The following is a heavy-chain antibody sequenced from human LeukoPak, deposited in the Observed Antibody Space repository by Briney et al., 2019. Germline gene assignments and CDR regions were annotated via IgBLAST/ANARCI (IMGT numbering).Heavy chain of an antibody. V-gene: IGHV1-24*01. J-gene: IGHJ4*02. CDR3: ATPPGDWGSDYYFDY. CDR1: GYTLTELS. Sequence: ASVKVSCKVSGYTLTELSMHWVRQAPGKGLEWMGGFDPEDGETIYAQKFQGRVTTTEDTSTDTAYMELSSLRSEDTAVYYCATPPGDWGSDYYFDYWGQGTLVTVSS. CDR2: FDPEDGET. D-gene: IGHD7-27*01.